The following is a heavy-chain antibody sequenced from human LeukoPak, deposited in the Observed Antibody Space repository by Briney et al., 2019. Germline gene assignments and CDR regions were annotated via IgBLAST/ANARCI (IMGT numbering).Heavy chain of an antibody. Sequence: SETLSLTCTVSGGSNSSSSYYWGWIRQPPGKGLEWIGSIYYSGSTYYNPSLKSRVTISVDTSKNQFSLKLSSVTAAGRAVYYCGSGRLLWFGELLSGNWFDPWGQGTLVTVSS. CDR3: GSGRLLWFGELLSGNWFDP. D-gene: IGHD3-10*01. J-gene: IGHJ5*02. V-gene: IGHV4-39*01. CDR2: IYYSGST. CDR1: GGSNSSSSYY.